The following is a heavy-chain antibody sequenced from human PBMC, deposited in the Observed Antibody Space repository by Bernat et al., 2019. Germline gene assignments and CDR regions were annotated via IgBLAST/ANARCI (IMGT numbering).Heavy chain of an antibody. CDR2: ISSSSSYT. Sequence: QVQLVESGGGLVKPGGSLRLSCAAAGFTFSDYYMSWIRQAPGKGLDWVSYISSSSSYTNYADSVEVRFTISSDNAKNSLYLQMNSLRAEDTAVYYCARGTSTSAPYMDVWGKGTTVTVSS. CDR3: ARGTSTSAPYMDV. V-gene: IGHV3-11*05. J-gene: IGHJ6*03. CDR1: GFTFSDYY.